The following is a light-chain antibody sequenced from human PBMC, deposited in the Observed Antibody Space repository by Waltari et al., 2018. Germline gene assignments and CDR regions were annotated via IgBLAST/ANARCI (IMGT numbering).Light chain of an antibody. CDR1: NIGSYS. Sequence: SYVLTQPPSASVAPGETARITCGGDNIGSYSGHWYQQKPGQAPVLVIRYDSDRPSGIPERFSGSNSANTATLTISRVEAGDEANYYCQVWHAAIDPGVFGTGTEVTV. CDR3: QVWHAAIDPGV. J-gene: IGLJ1*01. V-gene: IGLV3-21*04. CDR2: YDS.